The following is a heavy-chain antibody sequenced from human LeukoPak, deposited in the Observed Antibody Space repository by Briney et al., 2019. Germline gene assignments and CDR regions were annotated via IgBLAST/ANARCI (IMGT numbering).Heavy chain of an antibody. V-gene: IGHV1-3*01. D-gene: IGHD2-15*01. CDR3: ARDDVVVVAAPVDGFDP. J-gene: IGHJ5*02. Sequence: GASVKVSCKASGYTFTSYAMHWVRQAPGQRLEWMGWINAGNGNTKYSQKFQGRVTITRDTSASTAYMELRSLRSDDTAVYYCARDDVVVVAAPVDGFDPWGQGTLVTVSS. CDR1: GYTFTSYA. CDR2: INAGNGNT.